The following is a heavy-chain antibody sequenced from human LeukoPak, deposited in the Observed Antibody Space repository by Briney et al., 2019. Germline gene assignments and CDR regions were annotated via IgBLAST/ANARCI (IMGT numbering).Heavy chain of an antibody. V-gene: IGHV3-23*01. J-gene: IGHJ6*03. Sequence: PGGSLRLSCAASGFTFSSYGMSWVRQAPGKGLEWVSAISGSGGSTYYADSVKGRFTISRDNSKNTLYLQMNSLRAEDTAVYYCAKMVVAGGYYYYYMDVWGKGTTVTVSS. D-gene: IGHD2-15*01. CDR2: ISGSGGST. CDR1: GFTFSSYG. CDR3: AKMVVAGGYYYYYMDV.